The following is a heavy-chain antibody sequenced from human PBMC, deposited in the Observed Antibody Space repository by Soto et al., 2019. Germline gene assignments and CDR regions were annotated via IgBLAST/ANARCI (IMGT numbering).Heavy chain of an antibody. CDR3: ARVDWSGWSPGVGGPRY. D-gene: IGHD6-19*01. Sequence: GGSLRLSCAASGFTFSSYAMHWVRQAPGKGLEWVAVISYDGSNKYYADSVKGRFTISRDNSKNTLYLQMNSLRAEDTAVYYCARVDWSGWSPGVGGPRYWGQGTLVTVSS. CDR1: GFTFSSYA. J-gene: IGHJ4*02. CDR2: ISYDGSNK. V-gene: IGHV3-30-3*01.